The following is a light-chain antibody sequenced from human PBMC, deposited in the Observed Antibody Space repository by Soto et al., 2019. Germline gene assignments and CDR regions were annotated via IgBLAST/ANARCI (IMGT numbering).Light chain of an antibody. CDR1: QSVSSRY. CDR2: DVS. CDR3: QQYGRSPT. V-gene: IGKV3-20*01. J-gene: IGKJ5*01. Sequence: IVLTQSPGTLSLSPVERATLSCRASQSVSSRYLAWYQQKPGQAPRLLMYDVSSRATGIPDRFSGSGSATDFTLTISRLEPEDFAVYYCQQYGRSPTFGQGTRLEIK.